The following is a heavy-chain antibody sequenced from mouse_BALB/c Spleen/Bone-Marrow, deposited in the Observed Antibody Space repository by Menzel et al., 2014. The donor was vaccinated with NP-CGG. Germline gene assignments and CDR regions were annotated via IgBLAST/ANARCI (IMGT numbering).Heavy chain of an antibody. Sequence: VQLKESGAELVKPGASVKLSCTASGFNIKDTYMHWVKQRPEQGLEWIGRIDPANGNTKYDPKFQGKATITTDTSSNTAYLQVSSLTSGDTAVYYCASATTATYYAMDYWGQGTSVTISS. V-gene: IGHV14-3*02. CDR1: GFNIKDTY. CDR3: ASATTATYYAMDY. J-gene: IGHJ4*01. D-gene: IGHD1-2*01. CDR2: IDPANGNT.